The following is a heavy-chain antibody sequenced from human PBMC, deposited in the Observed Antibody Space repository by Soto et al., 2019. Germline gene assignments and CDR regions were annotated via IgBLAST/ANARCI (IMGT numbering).Heavy chain of an antibody. V-gene: IGHV3-20*04. Sequence: EVELVESGGGVVRPGGSLRLSCAASGFRFDDFGMSWVRQAPGKGLEWVSGITWNSGSTGYADSVKGRFRISRDNAKNSLDLKMDSLRAEDTAFYYCARDGGVAVAVDAFDLWGQGTIVTVSS. CDR3: ARDGGVAVAVDAFDL. CDR1: GFRFDDFG. CDR2: ITWNSGST. D-gene: IGHD6-19*01. J-gene: IGHJ3*01.